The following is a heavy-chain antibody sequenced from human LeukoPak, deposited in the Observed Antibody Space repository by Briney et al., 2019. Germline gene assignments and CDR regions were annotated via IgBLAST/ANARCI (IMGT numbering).Heavy chain of an antibody. CDR1: GFTVSSNY. J-gene: IGHJ3*02. V-gene: IGHV3-7*03. Sequence: GGSLRLSCAASGFTVSSNYMSWVRQAPGKGLEWVANIKQDGSEKYYVDSVEGRFTISRDNAKNSLYLQMNSLRAEDTAVYYCAREGVQLWDDAFDIWGQGTMVTVSS. D-gene: IGHD5-18*01. CDR3: AREGVQLWDDAFDI. CDR2: IKQDGSEK.